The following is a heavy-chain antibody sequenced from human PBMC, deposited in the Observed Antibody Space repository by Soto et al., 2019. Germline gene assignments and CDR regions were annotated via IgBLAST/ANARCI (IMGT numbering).Heavy chain of an antibody. CDR3: VRDDIGLGIDY. Sequence: GGALKLSCAAAGFSVSTSHISWVRQAPGKGLERVSVIYSGGATHYVVSVKGRLIISRDKSKNTVDLQMNSLRAEDTAVYYCVRDDIGLGIDYWGLGTLVTVSS. V-gene: IGHV3-66*01. J-gene: IGHJ4*02. CDR2: IYSGGAT. D-gene: IGHD1-26*01. CDR1: GFSVSTSH.